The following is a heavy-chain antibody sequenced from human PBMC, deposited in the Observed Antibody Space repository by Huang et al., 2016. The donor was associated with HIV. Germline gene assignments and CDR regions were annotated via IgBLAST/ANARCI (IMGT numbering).Heavy chain of an antibody. CDR1: GGTFGSYD. D-gene: IGHD6-13*01. CDR3: ARDLTGTRAAAAGIRGDAFDV. V-gene: IGHV1-69*13. J-gene: IGHJ3*01. CDR2: IRPFFDTV. Sequence: QVQLVQSGAEVKKPGSSVKVSCKASGGTFGSYDISWVRQAPGQGLGWRGGIRPFFDTVNYAQKFQGRVRLTADASASTAYMELTSLRSEDTAVYYCARDLTGTRAAAAGIRGDAFDVWGQGTLVTVSS.